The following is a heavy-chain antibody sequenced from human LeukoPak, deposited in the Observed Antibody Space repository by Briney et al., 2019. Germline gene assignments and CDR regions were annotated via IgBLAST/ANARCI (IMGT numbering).Heavy chain of an antibody. D-gene: IGHD6-19*01. J-gene: IGHJ3*02. CDR3: AKDQGIAVAGADDAFDI. Sequence: GGSLTLSCAASGFTFSNYGMHWVRQAPGKGLEGVAVIAYDGSNEYYAEFVKGRFTISRDNSKNTLYLQMYSLRAEDTAVYFCAKDQGIAVAGADDAFDIWGQGTRVTVSS. V-gene: IGHV3-30*18. CDR1: GFTFSNYG. CDR2: IAYDGSNE.